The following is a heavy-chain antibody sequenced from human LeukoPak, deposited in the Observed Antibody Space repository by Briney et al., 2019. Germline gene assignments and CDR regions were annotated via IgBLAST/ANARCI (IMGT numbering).Heavy chain of an antibody. CDR2: INGDGSRT. Sequence: RPGGSLRLSCAASGFTFSSYWMHWVRQVPGKGLVWVSRINGDGSRTHYADSVTGRFTTSRDNAKNTLYLQMNSLRAEDTALYYCTRVQAGRSGLMDVWGRGTTVTVSS. CDR3: TRVQAGRSGLMDV. V-gene: IGHV3-74*01. D-gene: IGHD2-8*02. J-gene: IGHJ6*02. CDR1: GFTFSSYW.